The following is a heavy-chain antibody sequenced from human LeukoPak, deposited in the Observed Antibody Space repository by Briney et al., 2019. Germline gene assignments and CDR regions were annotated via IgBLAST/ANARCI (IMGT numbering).Heavy chain of an antibody. Sequence: GGSLRLSCAASGFPLDNFGMTWVRHRPGKGLEWISGIDWKGGSTHAASVKGRFTISRDNARNSLYLQMTSLRAEDTALYYCARSITGLDYWGQGTLVTVSS. D-gene: IGHD3-10*01. V-gene: IGHV3-20*04. CDR2: IDWKGGST. CDR3: ARSITGLDY. J-gene: IGHJ4*02. CDR1: GFPLDNFG.